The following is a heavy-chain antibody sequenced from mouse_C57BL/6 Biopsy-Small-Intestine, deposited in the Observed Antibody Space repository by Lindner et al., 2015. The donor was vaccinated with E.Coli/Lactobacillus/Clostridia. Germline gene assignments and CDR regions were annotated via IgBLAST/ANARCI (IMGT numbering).Heavy chain of an antibody. D-gene: IGHD2-5*01. CDR1: GFSLTSYG. CDR3: AKRDYSNWFAY. CDR2: IWSGGAT. J-gene: IGHJ3*01. V-gene: IGHV2-9*01. Sequence: AQLQESGPGLVAPSQSLSITCTVSGFSLTSYGVDWVRQPPGKGLEWLGVIWSGGATDYNSALMSRLSISKDNSKSQVFLKMNSLQTDDTAMYYCAKRDYSNWFAYWGQGTLVTVSA.